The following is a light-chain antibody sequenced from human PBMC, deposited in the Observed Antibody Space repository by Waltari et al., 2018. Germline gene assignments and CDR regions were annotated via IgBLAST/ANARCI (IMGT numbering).Light chain of an antibody. J-gene: IGKJ2*01. Sequence: DIQMTQSPSSLSASVGDRVTITCRESQSISSYLNWYQQKPGKAPKLLIYAASSLQSGVPSRFSGSGSGTDFTLTISSLQPEDFATYYCQQSYSTQYTFGQGTKLEIK. CDR3: QQSYSTQYT. CDR1: QSISSY. V-gene: IGKV1-39*01. CDR2: AAS.